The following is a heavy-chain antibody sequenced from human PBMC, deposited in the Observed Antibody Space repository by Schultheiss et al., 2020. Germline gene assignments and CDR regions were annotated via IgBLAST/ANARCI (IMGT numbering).Heavy chain of an antibody. Sequence: LRLSCAVSGGSISSGGFSWTWIRQSPGGNLEWIGYIFHSETTYYNPSLKSRVTMSVDRSKNQFSLELTSVTAADTALYYCARVPSSGLFHWFDPWGPGTLVTVSS. D-gene: IGHD5-18*01. CDR2: IFHSETT. V-gene: IGHV4-30-2*06. CDR3: ARVPSSGLFHWFDP. J-gene: IGHJ5*02. CDR1: GGSISSGGFS.